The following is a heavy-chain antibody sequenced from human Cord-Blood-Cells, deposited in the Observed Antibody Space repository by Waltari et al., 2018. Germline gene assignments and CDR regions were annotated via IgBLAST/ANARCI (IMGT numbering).Heavy chain of an antibody. V-gene: IGHV3-15*01. CDR2: IKSKTDGGTT. J-gene: IGHJ4*02. CDR1: GFPVRNAC. D-gene: IGHD7-27*01. Sequence: QLGAPRGRLLTPGGAFRLSRGASGFPVRNACRSGFRRAPGRGRGGGGRIKSKTDGGTTDYAAPVKGRFTISRDESKNTLYLQMNSLKTEDTAVYYGTTNGGSYVNWGQGTLVTVSS. CDR3: TTNGGSYVN.